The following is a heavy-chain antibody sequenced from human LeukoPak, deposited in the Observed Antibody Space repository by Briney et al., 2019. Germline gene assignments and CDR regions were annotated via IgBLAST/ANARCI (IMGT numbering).Heavy chain of an antibody. Sequence: SETLSLTCTVSGGSVSSSSHDWGWFRQPPGEGLEWIGSSYYSGGTYRNPSLRSRVTISVDTSKNQFSLTLTSVTAADTAVYYCARDRGSRDAFDIWGQGTMVTVSS. CDR2: SYYSGGT. CDR3: ARDRGSRDAFDI. V-gene: IGHV4-39*07. J-gene: IGHJ3*02. CDR1: GGSVSSSSHD.